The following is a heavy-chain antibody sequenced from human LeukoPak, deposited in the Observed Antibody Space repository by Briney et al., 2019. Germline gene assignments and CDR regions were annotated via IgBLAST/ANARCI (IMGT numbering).Heavy chain of an antibody. D-gene: IGHD2-2*03. J-gene: IGHJ4*02. CDR2: ISGSGGST. Sequence: GGSLRLSCAASGFTFSSYAMSWVRQAPGKGLEWVSAISGSGGSTYYADSVKGRFTISRNNSKNTLYLQMNSLRAEDTAVYYCANGYCSSTSCQVMGYWGQGTLVTVSS. V-gene: IGHV3-23*01. CDR1: GFTFSSYA. CDR3: ANGYCSSTSCQVMGY.